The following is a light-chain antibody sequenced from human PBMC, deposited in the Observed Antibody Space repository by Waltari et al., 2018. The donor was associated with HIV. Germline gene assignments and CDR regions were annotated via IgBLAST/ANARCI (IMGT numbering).Light chain of an antibody. CDR3: SSYAGGTSWV. V-gene: IGLV2-23*02. J-gene: IGLJ3*02. CDR1: SSDVGNHNL. Sequence: QSALTQPRSVSGSPGQSVTISCTGTSSDVGNHNLVSWYQHHPGKAPRLMIYAVSKRPSGISNRFSGSKSGNTASLIISGLQSEDEADYYCSSYAGGTSWVFGGGTKLTVL. CDR2: AVS.